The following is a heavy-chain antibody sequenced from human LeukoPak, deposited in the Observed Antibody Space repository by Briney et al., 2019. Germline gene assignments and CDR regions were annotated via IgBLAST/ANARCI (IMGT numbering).Heavy chain of an antibody. J-gene: IGHJ4*02. CDR3: ATSYYDFWSGYFDY. V-gene: IGHV4-39*01. CDR2: IYYSGST. CDR1: GDSISSSSYY. D-gene: IGHD3-3*01. Sequence: SETLSLTCTVSGDSISSSSYYWGWIRQPPGKGLEWIGSIYYSGSTYYNPSLKSRVTISVDTSKNQFSLKLSSVTAADTAVYYCATSYYDFWSGYFDYWGQGTLVTVSS.